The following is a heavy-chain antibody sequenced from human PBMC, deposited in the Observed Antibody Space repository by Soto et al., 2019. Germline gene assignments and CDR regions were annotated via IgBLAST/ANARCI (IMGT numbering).Heavy chain of an antibody. Sequence: VGSLRLSCAASGFTFSTYDMHWVRQAPGKGLEWVAVIWSDGSNKYYADSVKGRFTISRDNLKNTLYLQMNSLTAEDTAVYYCARPLVAPVAGPYYYGMDVWGQGTTVTVSS. CDR3: ARPLVAPVAGPYYYGMDV. D-gene: IGHD6-19*01. CDR1: GFTFSTYD. V-gene: IGHV3-33*01. CDR2: IWSDGSNK. J-gene: IGHJ6*02.